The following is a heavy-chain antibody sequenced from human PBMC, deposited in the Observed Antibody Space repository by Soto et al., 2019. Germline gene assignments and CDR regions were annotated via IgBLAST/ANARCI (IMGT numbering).Heavy chain of an antibody. J-gene: IGHJ6*02. CDR3: AKDKRQWLVRDYYGMDV. Sequence: QVPLVESGGGVVQPGRSLRLSCAASGFTFSSYGMHWVRQAPGKGLEWVAVISYDGSNKYYADSVKGRFTISRDNSKNTLYLQMNSLRAEDTAVYYCAKDKRQWLVRDYYGMDVWGQGTTVTVSS. D-gene: IGHD6-19*01. V-gene: IGHV3-30*18. CDR2: ISYDGSNK. CDR1: GFTFSSYG.